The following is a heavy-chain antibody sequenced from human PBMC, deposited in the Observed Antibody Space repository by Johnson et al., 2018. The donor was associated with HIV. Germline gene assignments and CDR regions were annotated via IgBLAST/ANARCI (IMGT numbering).Heavy chain of an antibody. CDR3: ARVIRAYDSSGYAGDAFDI. D-gene: IGHD3-22*01. V-gene: IGHV3-20*04. CDR2: INWNGGST. CDR1: GFTFDDYG. J-gene: IGHJ3*02. Sequence: VQLVESGGGVVRPGGSLRLSCAASGFTFDDYGMSWVRQAPGKGLEWVSGINWNGGSTGYADSVKGRFTISRDNAKNSLYLQMNSLRAEETASYYCARVIRAYDSSGYAGDAFDIWGQGTMVTASS.